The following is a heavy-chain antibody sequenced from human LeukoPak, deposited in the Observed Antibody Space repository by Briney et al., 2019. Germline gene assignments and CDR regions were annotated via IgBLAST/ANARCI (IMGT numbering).Heavy chain of an antibody. V-gene: IGHV4-39*01. CDR2: IYYSGGT. CDR1: GGSTSSISYY. CDR3: ERMSRSSLPSYFAY. Sequence: SQTLSPTCTLSGGSTSSISYYWGWIRETPGKGLEWIGSIYYSGGTYYNPSLKSLVTISLDTSKNQFSLKLSSMTAADTAVYYYERMSRSSLPSYFAYWGQGTLVTVYS. J-gene: IGHJ4*02. D-gene: IGHD5-24*01.